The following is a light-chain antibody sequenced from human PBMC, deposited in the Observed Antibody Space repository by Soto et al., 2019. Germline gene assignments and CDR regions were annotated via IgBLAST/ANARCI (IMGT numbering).Light chain of an antibody. V-gene: IGLV2-14*03. J-gene: IGLJ1*01. Sequence: QSVLTQPPSASGSPGQSVTISCTGTSSDVGGYNYVSWYQQHPGKAPKLMVSDVSRRPSGVSNRFSGSKSGNTASLTISGLQAEDEADYYCCSYTVSSTYVFGTGTKVTVL. CDR2: DVS. CDR3: CSYTVSSTYV. CDR1: SSDVGGYNY.